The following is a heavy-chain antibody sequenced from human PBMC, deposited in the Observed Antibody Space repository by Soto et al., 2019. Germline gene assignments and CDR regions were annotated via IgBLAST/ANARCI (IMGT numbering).Heavy chain of an antibody. CDR2: ISAYNGNT. CDR1: GYTFTSYG. CDR3: ARVACSNHHYYYYYYMDV. J-gene: IGHJ6*03. V-gene: IGHV1-18*01. Sequence: GASVKVSCKASGYTFTSYGISWVRQAPGQGLEWMGWISAYNGNTNYAQKLQGRVTMTTDTSTSTAYMELRSLRSDDTAVYYCARVACSNHHYYYYYYMDVWGKGTTVTVSS. D-gene: IGHD2-2*01.